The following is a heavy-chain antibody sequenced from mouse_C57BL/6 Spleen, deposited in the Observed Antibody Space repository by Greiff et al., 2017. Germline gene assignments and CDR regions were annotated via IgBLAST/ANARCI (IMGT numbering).Heavy chain of an antibody. CDR3: AKADSSGYVDY. V-gene: IGHV1-64*01. CDR2: IHPNSGST. CDR1: GYTFTSYW. J-gene: IGHJ2*01. D-gene: IGHD3-2*02. Sequence: QVQLQQPGAELVKPGASVKLSCKASGYTFTSYWMHWVKQRPGQGLEWIGMIHPNSGSTNYNEKFKSKATLTVDKSSSTAYMQLSSLTSEDSAVYYCAKADSSGYVDYWGQGTTRTVSS.